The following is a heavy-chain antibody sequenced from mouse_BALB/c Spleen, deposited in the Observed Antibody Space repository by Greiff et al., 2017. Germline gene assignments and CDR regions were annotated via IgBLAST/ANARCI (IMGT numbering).Heavy chain of an antibody. J-gene: IGHJ4*01. CDR2: ISSGGSYT. CDR3: TRDPTANAMDY. CDR1: GFTFSSYT. D-gene: IGHD1-2*01. Sequence: EVKLMESGGGLVKPGGSLKLSCAASGFTFSSYTMSWVRQTPEKRLEWVATISSGGSYTYYPDSVKGRFTISRDNAKNTLYLQMSSLKSEDTAMYYCTRDPTANAMDYWGQGTSVTVSS. V-gene: IGHV5-6-4*01.